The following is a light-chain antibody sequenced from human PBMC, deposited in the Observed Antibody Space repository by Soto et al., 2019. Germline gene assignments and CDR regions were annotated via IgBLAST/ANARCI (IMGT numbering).Light chain of an antibody. Sequence: DIQMTQSPSTLSASVGDRVTITCRASQSISSWLVWYQQKPGKAPKVLIYKASNLESGVPSRFSGSGSGTEFTLTISSLQPDDFATYYCLQYDTYPLAFGGGTKVEIK. CDR1: QSISSW. CDR2: KAS. V-gene: IGKV1-5*03. CDR3: LQYDTYPLA. J-gene: IGKJ4*01.